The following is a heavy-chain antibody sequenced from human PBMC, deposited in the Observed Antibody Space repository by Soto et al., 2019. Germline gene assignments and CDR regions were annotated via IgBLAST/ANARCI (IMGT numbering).Heavy chain of an antibody. J-gene: IGHJ6*03. CDR2: ISYDGSNK. CDR3: AKDGGGYRTYYYMDV. V-gene: IGHV3-30*18. D-gene: IGHD3-16*01. CDR1: GFTFSSYG. Sequence: GGSLRLSCAASGFTFSSYGMHWVRQAPGKGLEWVAVISYDGSNKYYADSVKGRFTISRDNSKNTLYLQMNSLRAEDTAVYYCAKDGGGYRTYYYMDVWGKGTTVTVSS.